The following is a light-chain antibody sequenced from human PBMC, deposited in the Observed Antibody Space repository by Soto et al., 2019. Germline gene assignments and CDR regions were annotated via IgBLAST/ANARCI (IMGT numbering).Light chain of an antibody. V-gene: IGKV3-20*01. J-gene: IGKJ3*01. CDR3: HQYGSSPQA. Sequence: EIVLTQSPGTLSLSPGERVTLSCRASQSVTRSFLAWYEQKPGQAPRLLIYGASSRATGIPDRFSGSGSGTDFTLTISRLEPEDFYCHQYGSSPQAFGPGTKVDIK. CDR2: GAS. CDR1: QSVTRSF.